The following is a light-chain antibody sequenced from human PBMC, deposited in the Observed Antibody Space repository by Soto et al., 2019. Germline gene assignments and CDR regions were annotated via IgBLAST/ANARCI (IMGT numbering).Light chain of an antibody. CDR2: EDR. CDR3: YSYAGGSTYV. V-gene: IGLV2-23*01. J-gene: IGLJ1*01. Sequence: QSALTQPASVSGSPGQSITISCTGTSSDVGNYNFVSWYQLHPGKAPKLMIYEDRKRPSGVSNRFSGSKSGNTASLTISGLQAEDEADYYCYSYAGGSTYVFGTGTKVTVL. CDR1: SSDVGNYNF.